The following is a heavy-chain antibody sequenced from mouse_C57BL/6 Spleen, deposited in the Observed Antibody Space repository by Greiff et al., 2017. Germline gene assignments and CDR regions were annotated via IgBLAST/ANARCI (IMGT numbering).Heavy chain of an antibody. D-gene: IGHD2-4*01. J-gene: IGHJ3*01. CDR1: GYTFTDYY. V-gene: IGHV1-19*01. Sequence: VQLKQSGPVLVKPGASVKMSCKASGYTFTDYYMNWVKQSHGKSLEWIGVINPYNGGTSYNQKFKGKATLTVDKSSSTAYMELNSLTSEDSAVYYCAYDYDGAWFAYWGQGTLVTVSA. CDR3: AYDYDGAWFAY. CDR2: INPYNGGT.